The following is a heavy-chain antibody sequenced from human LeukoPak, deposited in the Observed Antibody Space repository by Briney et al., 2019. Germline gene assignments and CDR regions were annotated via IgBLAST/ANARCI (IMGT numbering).Heavy chain of an antibody. D-gene: IGHD6-13*01. CDR1: GYTFTSYY. Sequence: ASVTVSCTASGYTFTSYYMHWVRQAPGQGLEWMGIINPSGGSTSYAQKFQGRVTMTRDTSTSTVYMELSSLRSEDTAVHYCARDMRIAAAGTVVNYYYYYGMDVWGQGTTVTVSS. V-gene: IGHV1-46*01. CDR3: ARDMRIAAAGTVVNYYYYYGMDV. J-gene: IGHJ6*02. CDR2: INPSGGST.